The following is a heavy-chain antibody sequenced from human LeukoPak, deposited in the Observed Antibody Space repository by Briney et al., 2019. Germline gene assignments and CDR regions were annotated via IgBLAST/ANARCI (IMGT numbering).Heavy chain of an antibody. Sequence: GGSLRLSCAASGFTFSSYAMSWVRQAPGKGLEWVSYISSSSSYTNYADSVKGRFTISRDNAKNSLYLQMNSLRAEDTAVYYCATSMVRGVIRGYWYFDLWGRGTLVTVSS. CDR1: GFTFSSYA. CDR2: ISSSSSYT. J-gene: IGHJ2*01. D-gene: IGHD3-10*01. V-gene: IGHV3-21*05. CDR3: ATSMVRGVIRGYWYFDL.